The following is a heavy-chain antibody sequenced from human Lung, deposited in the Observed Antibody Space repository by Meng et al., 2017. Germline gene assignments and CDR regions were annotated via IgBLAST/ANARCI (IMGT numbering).Heavy chain of an antibody. CDR2: ISGSGGST. Sequence: EVQLLESGGGLVQPGGSPRLSCVASGFTFSSYAMTWVRQDSGKGLEWVSSISGSGGSTYYADSVRGRFTISRDNSKNTVYLQMNSLRAEDTAIYYCVRRIEYSSSSGYWGQGTLVTVSS. CDR3: VRRIEYSSSSGY. J-gene: IGHJ4*02. D-gene: IGHD6-6*01. CDR1: GFTFSSYA. V-gene: IGHV3-23*01.